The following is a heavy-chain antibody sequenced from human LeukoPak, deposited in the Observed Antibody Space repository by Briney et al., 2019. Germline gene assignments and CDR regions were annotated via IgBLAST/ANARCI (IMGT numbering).Heavy chain of an antibody. CDR2: IRSKANSYAT. CDR3: TRDSYDSSGYYHDY. Sequence: GGSLRLSCAASGFTFSGSALHWVRQASGKGLEWLGRIRSKANSYATTYAASVKGRFTISRDDSKNTAYLQMNSLKTEDTAVYYCTRDSYDSSGYYHDYWGQGTLVTVSS. D-gene: IGHD3-22*01. V-gene: IGHV3-73*01. J-gene: IGHJ4*02. CDR1: GFTFSGSA.